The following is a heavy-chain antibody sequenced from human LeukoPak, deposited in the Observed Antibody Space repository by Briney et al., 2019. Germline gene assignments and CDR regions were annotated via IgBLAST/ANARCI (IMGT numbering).Heavy chain of an antibody. V-gene: IGHV1-24*01. CDR3: ATDRDARFXXXXXYYYGMDV. Sequence: ASVKVSCKVSGYTLTELSMHWVRQAPGKGLEWMGGFDPEDGETIYAQKFQGRVTMTEDTSTDTAYMELSSLRSEDTAVYYCATDRDARFXXXXXYYYGMDVWGQGTTVT. CDR1: GYTLTELS. CDR2: FDPEDGET. J-gene: IGHJ6*02. D-gene: IGHD3-3*01.